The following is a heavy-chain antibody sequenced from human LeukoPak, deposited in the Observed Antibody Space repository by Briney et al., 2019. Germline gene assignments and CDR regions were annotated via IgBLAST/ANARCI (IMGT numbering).Heavy chain of an antibody. CDR2: IWYDGSNK. V-gene: IGHV3-33*01. Sequence: GRSLRLSCAASGFTFSSYGMHWVRQAPGKGLEWVAVIWYDGSNKYYADSVKGRFTISRDNSKNTLYLQMNSLRAEDTAVYYCARGLGAFDIWGQGTMVTVSS. CDR1: GFTFSSYG. J-gene: IGHJ3*02. CDR3: ARGLGAFDI.